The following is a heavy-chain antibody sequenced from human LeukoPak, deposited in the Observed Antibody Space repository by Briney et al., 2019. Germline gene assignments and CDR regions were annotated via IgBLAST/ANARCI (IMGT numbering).Heavy chain of an antibody. Sequence: ASAKVSCKASGYTFTSYGISWVRQAPGQGLEWMGWISAYNGNTNYAQKLQGRVTMTTDTSTSTAYMELRSLRSDDTAVYYCARDYGRYYYDSSGYSYYYYGMDVWGQGTTVTVSS. CDR2: ISAYNGNT. CDR1: GYTFTSYG. D-gene: IGHD3-22*01. J-gene: IGHJ6*02. V-gene: IGHV1-18*01. CDR3: ARDYGRYYYDSSGYSYYYYGMDV.